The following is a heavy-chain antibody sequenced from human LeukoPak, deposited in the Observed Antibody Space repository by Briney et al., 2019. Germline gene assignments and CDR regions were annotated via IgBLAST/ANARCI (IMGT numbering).Heavy chain of an antibody. V-gene: IGHV4-34*01. CDR3: ASVPAATYYYYGMDV. CDR2: INHSGST. CDR1: GGSFSGYY. D-gene: IGHD2-2*01. J-gene: IGHJ6*02. Sequence: PSETLSLTCAVYGGSFSGYYWSWIRQPPGKGLEWIGEINHSGSTNYNPSLKSRVTISVDTSKNQFSLKLSPVTAADTAVYYCASVPAATYYYYGMDVWGQGTTVTVSS.